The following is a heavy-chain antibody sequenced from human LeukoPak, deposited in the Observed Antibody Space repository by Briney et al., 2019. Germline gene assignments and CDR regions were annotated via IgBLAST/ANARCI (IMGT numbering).Heavy chain of an antibody. CDR1: GFTFSSNA. CDR3: ASLSSSWYVNY. V-gene: IGHV3-21*01. J-gene: IGHJ4*02. D-gene: IGHD6-13*01. CDR2: ISSSSSYI. Sequence: PGGSLRLSCEVSGFTFSSNAMSWVRQAPGKGLEWVSSISSSSSYIYYADSVKGRLTISRDNAKNSVYLQMNSLRAEDTAVYYCASLSSSWYVNYWGQGTLVTVSS.